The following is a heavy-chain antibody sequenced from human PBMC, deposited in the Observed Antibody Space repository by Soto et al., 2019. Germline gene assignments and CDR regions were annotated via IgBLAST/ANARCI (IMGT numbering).Heavy chain of an antibody. D-gene: IGHD1-1*01. CDR2: IYATGTT. J-gene: IGHJ5*02. CDR3: VRDGTKTLRDWFDP. V-gene: IGHV4-4*07. Sequence: SGTLSLTCTVSGASISGFYWSWIRKSAWKGLEWIGRIYATGTTDYNPSLKSRVMMSVDTSKKQFSLKLRSVTAADTAVYYCVRDGTKTLRDWFDPSGQGIAVTVSS. CDR1: GASISGFY.